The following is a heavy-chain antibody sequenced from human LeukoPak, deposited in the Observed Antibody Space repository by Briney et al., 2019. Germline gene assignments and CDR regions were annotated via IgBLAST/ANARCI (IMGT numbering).Heavy chain of an antibody. CDR1: GGTFISYA. J-gene: IGHJ3*02. Sequence: GASVKVSCKASGGTFISYAISWVRQAPGQGLEWMGGIIPIFGTANYAQKFQGRVTITTDESTSTAYMELSSLRSEDTAVYYCARVQMAVDAFDIWGQGTMVTVSS. CDR2: IIPIFGTA. D-gene: IGHD5-24*01. CDR3: ARVQMAVDAFDI. V-gene: IGHV1-69*05.